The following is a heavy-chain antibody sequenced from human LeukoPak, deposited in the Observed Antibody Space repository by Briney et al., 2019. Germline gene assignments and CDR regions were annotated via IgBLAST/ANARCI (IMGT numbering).Heavy chain of an antibody. D-gene: IGHD3-22*01. V-gene: IGHV1-18*01. J-gene: IGHJ4*02. Sequence: ASVKVSCKASGYTFTSYGISWVRQAPGQGLEWMGWISAYNGNTNYAQKFQGRVTMTRDTSISTAYMELSRLRSDDTAVYYCARDNYYDSRVPDYWGQGTLVTVSS. CDR2: ISAYNGNT. CDR3: ARDNYYDSRVPDY. CDR1: GYTFTSYG.